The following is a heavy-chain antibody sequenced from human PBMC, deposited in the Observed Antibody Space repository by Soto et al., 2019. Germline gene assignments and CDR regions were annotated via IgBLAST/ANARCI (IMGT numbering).Heavy chain of an antibody. CDR1: GFTFSSYW. D-gene: IGHD2-2*01. CDR3: ARGIVVVPAAIGPRYYYYYMAV. V-gene: IGHV3-74*01. Sequence: GGSLRLSCAASGFTFSSYWMHWVRQAPGKGLVWVSRINSDGSSTSYADSVKGRFTISRDNAKNTLYLQMNSLRAEDTAVYYCARGIVVVPAAIGPRYYYYYMAVWGKGTTVTVSS. J-gene: IGHJ6*03. CDR2: INSDGSST.